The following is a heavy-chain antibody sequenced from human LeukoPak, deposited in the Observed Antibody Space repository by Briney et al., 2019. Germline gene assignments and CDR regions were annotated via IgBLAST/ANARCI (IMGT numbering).Heavy chain of an antibody. CDR3: ARDSTYYYYMDV. CDR1: RGSISSYY. D-gene: IGHD1-26*01. V-gene: IGHV4-59*12. CDR2: ICYSGCT. J-gene: IGHJ6*03. Sequence: SETLSLTCTVSRGSISSYYWSWIRQPPGKGLEWIGSICYSGCTYYNPSLKSRVTISVDTSKNQFSLKLSSVTAADTAVYYCARDSTYYYYMDVWGKGTTVTVSS.